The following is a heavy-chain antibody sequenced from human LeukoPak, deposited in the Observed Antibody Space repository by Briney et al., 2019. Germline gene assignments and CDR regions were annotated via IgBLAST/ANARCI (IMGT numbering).Heavy chain of an antibody. CDR2: INSDGSST. V-gene: IGHV3-74*01. CDR1: GFTFSSYW. Sequence: PGGSLRLSCAASGFTFSSYWMHWVRQAPGKGLVWVSRINSDGSSTSYADSVKGRFTISRDNAKNTLYLQMNSLRAEDTAVYYCARGTPTTRDFDSWGQGTLVTVSS. CDR3: ARGTPTTRDFDS. D-gene: IGHD4-11*01. J-gene: IGHJ4*02.